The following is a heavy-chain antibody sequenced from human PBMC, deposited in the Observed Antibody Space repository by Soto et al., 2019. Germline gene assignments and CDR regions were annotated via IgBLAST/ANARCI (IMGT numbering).Heavy chain of an antibody. V-gene: IGHV3-33*01. CDR1: GFTFSSYG. CDR2: IWYDGSNK. J-gene: IGHJ4*02. D-gene: IGHD5-18*01. CDR3: ARAGVRQLWLHYFDY. Sequence: QVQLVESGGGVVQPGRSLRLSCAASGFTFSSYGMHWVSQAPGKGLEWVAVIWYDGSNKYYADSVKGRFTISRDNSKNTLYLQMNSLRAEDTAVYYCARAGVRQLWLHYFDYWGQGTLVTVSS.